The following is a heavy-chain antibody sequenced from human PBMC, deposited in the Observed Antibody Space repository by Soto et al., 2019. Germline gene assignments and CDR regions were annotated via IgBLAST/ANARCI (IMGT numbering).Heavy chain of an antibody. CDR2: IIPIFGTA. CDR1: GGTFSSYA. Sequence: SVKVSCKASGGTFSSYAISWVRQAPGQGLEWMGGIIPIFGTANYAQKFQGRVTITADESTSTAYVELSSLRSEDTAAYYCARYSSGYSNWFDPWGQGTLVTVSS. J-gene: IGHJ5*02. D-gene: IGHD3-22*01. CDR3: ARYSSGYSNWFDP. V-gene: IGHV1-69*13.